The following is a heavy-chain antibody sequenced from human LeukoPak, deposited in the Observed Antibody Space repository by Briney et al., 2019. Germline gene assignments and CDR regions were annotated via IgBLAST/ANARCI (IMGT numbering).Heavy chain of an antibody. CDR1: GGSISSYY. CDR2: ISGSGGST. J-gene: IGHJ5*02. CDR3: AKGHSSGWYGWFDP. D-gene: IGHD6-19*01. Sequence: PSEILSLTCTVSGGSISSYYWSWIRQPPGKGLEWVSAISGSGGSTYYADSVKGRFTISRDNSKNTLYLQMNSLRAEDTAVYYCAKGHSSGWYGWFDPWGQGTLVTVSS. V-gene: IGHV3-23*01.